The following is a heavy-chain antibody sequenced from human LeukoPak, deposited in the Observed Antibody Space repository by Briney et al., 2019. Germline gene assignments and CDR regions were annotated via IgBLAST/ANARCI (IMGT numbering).Heavy chain of an antibody. CDR2: VDPSDSYT. CDR3: ARLSDTAMVTAEVSFDY. J-gene: IGHJ4*02. V-gene: IGHV5-10-1*01. CDR1: GFRFTSYW. D-gene: IGHD5-18*01. Sequence: GESLKISFQGSGFRFTSYWIGWVRPMPGKGLEWMGRVDPSDSYTNYSPSFQGHVTISADKSISTAYLQWSSLKASDTAMYYCARLSDTAMVTAEVSFDYWGQGTLVTVSS.